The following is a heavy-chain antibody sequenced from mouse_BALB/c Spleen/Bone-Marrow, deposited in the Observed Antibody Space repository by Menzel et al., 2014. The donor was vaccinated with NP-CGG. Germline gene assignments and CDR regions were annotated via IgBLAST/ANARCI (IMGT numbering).Heavy chain of an antibody. D-gene: IGHD2-3*01. CDR2: IYPSDNYT. V-gene: IGHV1-69*02. CDR3: TRTYEYFDY. J-gene: IGHJ2*01. CDR1: GYTFTSYW. Sequence: VQRVESGAELVGPGASVKLSCKTSGYTFTSYWINWVKQRPGQGLEWIGNIYPSDNYTNYNQKFKDKATLTVDISSTTAYMQLSSPTSEDSAVYYCTRTYEYFDYWGQGTTLTVSS.